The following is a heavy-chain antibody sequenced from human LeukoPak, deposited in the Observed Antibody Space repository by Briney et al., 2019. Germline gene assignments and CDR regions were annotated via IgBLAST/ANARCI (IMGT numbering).Heavy chain of an antibody. CDR2: ISAYNGNT. CDR3: ARGVGATPPGYYYMDV. J-gene: IGHJ6*03. D-gene: IGHD1-26*01. CDR1: GYTVTSYG. Sequence: GASVKVSCKASGYTVTSYGISWVRQAPGQGLEWMGGISAYNGNTNYAQKLQGRVTMTTDTSTSTDYMELRSLRSDDTAVYYCARGVGATPPGYYYMDVWGKGTTVTISS. V-gene: IGHV1-18*01.